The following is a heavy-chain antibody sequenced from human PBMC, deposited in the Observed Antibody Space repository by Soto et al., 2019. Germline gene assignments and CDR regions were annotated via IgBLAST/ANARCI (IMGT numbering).Heavy chain of an antibody. CDR3: ARHARGITMVRGVITPPYYYYYMDV. V-gene: IGHV4-39*01. J-gene: IGHJ6*03. CDR2: IYYSGST. Sequence: TETLSLTCTVTGGSIVSSSYYQAWIRQPPGNALERIGIIYYSGSTYYNPSLKSRVTISVDTSKNQFSLKLSSVTAADTAVYYCARHARGITMVRGVITPPYYYYYMDVWGKGTTVT. D-gene: IGHD3-10*01. CDR1: GGSIVSSSYY.